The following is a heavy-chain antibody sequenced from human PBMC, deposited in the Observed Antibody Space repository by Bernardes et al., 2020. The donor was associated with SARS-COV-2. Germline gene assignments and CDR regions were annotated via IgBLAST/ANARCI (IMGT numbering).Heavy chain of an antibody. CDR3: ARHLTYSSSWPTIDY. J-gene: IGHJ4*02. Sequence: GESLKISCKGSGYSLTSYWIGWVRQMPGKGLEWMGIIYPGDSDNRYSPSFQGQVTISADKSISTAYLQWSSLKASDTAMYYCARHLTYSSSWPTIDYWGQGTLVTVSS. V-gene: IGHV5-51*01. D-gene: IGHD6-13*01. CDR2: IYPGDSDN. CDR1: GYSLTSYW.